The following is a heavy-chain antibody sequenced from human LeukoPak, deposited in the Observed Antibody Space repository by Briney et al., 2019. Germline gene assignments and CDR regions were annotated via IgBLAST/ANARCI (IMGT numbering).Heavy chain of an antibody. V-gene: IGHV4-61*01. CDR1: GGSVSSGSYY. Sequence: SETLSLTCTVSGGSVSSGSYYWSWIRQPPGKGLEWIGYIYYSGSTNYNPSLKSRVTISVDTSKNQFSLKLSSVTAADTAVYYCARDAGDYGSGSYYQKLYYFDYWGQGTLVTVSS. CDR2: IYYSGST. D-gene: IGHD3-10*01. CDR3: ARDAGDYGSGSYYQKLYYFDY. J-gene: IGHJ4*02.